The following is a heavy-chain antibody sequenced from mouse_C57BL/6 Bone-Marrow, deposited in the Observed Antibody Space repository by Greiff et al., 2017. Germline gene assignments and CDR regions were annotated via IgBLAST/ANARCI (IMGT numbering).Heavy chain of an antibody. Sequence: QVQLKESGAELARPGASVKLSCKASGYTFTSYGISWVKQRTGQGLEWIGEIYPRSGNTYYNEKFKGKATLTADKSSSTAYLQLSSLTSEDTAVYYCTRVLYAMDYWGQGTSVTVSS. CDR1: GYTFTSYG. J-gene: IGHJ4*01. CDR3: TRVLYAMDY. D-gene: IGHD3-1*01. V-gene: IGHV1-81*01. CDR2: IYPRSGNT.